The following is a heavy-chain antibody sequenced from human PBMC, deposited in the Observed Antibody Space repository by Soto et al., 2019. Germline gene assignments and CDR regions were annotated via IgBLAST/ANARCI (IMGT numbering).Heavy chain of an antibody. J-gene: IGHJ4*02. CDR1: GGSFSGYY. V-gene: IGHV4-34*01. CDR2: INHSGST. Sequence: SETLSLTCAVYGGSFSGYYWSWIRQPPGKGLEWIGEINHSGSTNYNPSLKSRVTISVDTSKNQFSLKLSSVTAADTAVYYCASQQQLVPSHFDYWGQGTLVTVSS. D-gene: IGHD6-13*01. CDR3: ASQQQLVPSHFDY.